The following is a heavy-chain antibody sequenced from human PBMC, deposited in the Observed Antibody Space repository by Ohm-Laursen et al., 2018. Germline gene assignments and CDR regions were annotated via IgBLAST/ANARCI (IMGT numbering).Heavy chain of an antibody. CDR2: IYYSGST. Sequence: GTLSLTCTVSGASMIDYYWNWIRQPPGKGLEWIGYIYYSGSTKYNPSLESRVTISLDTSRNQFSLRLTSLTAADTAVYYCARNFNWENTYNFAYWGQGILVTVSS. D-gene: IGHD3-9*01. CDR3: ARNFNWENTYNFAY. J-gene: IGHJ4*02. CDR1: GASMIDYY. V-gene: IGHV4-59*01.